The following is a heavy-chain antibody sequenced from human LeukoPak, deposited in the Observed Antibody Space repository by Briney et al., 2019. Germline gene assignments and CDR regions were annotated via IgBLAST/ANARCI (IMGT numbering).Heavy chain of an antibody. CDR3: AREGSGQWLVNYYYYGMDV. J-gene: IGHJ6*02. D-gene: IGHD6-19*01. Sequence: GGSLRLSCAPSGFTFRSYWMSWVRHAPGKGLEWVAHIKQVGSEKYYVDSVKGRFTISRDNAKNSLYLQMNSLRAEDTAVYYCAREGSGQWLVNYYYYGMDVWGQGTTVTVSS. CDR2: IKQVGSEK. V-gene: IGHV3-7*01. CDR1: GFTFRSYW.